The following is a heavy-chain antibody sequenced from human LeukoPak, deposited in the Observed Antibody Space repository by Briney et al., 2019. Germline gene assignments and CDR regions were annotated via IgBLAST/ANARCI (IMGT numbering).Heavy chain of an antibody. D-gene: IGHD6-13*01. CDR2: ISSSSSTI. Sequence: GGSLRLSCAASGFTFSSYSMNWVRQAPGKGLEWVSYISSSSSTIYYADSVKGRFTISRDNAKNSLYLQMNSLRAEDTAVYYCAKDPIAAAAMVPSYFDYWGQGTLVTVSS. J-gene: IGHJ4*02. CDR1: GFTFSSYS. CDR3: AKDPIAAAAMVPSYFDY. V-gene: IGHV3-48*04.